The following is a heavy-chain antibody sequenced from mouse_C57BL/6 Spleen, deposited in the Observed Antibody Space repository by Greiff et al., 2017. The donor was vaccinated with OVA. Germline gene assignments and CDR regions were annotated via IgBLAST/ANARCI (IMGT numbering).Heavy chain of an antibody. D-gene: IGHD1-1*01. J-gene: IGHJ4*01. CDR2: ISNGGGST. CDR3: ARPYYGGAMDY. V-gene: IGHV5-12*01. Sequence: EVQLVESGGGLVQPGGSLKLSCAASGFTFSDYYMYWVRQTPEKRLEWVAYISNGGGSTYYPDTVKGRFTISRDNAKNTLYLQMSRLKSEDTAMYYCARPYYGGAMDYWGQGTSVTVSS. CDR1: GFTFSDYY.